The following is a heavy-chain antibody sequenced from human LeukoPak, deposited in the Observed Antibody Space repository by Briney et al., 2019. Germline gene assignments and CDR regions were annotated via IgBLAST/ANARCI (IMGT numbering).Heavy chain of an antibody. J-gene: IGHJ5*02. CDR3: ARDLFIAARPGWFDP. CDR1: GGTFSSYA. Sequence: SVKVSCKASGGTFSSYAISWVRQAPGQGLEWMGGIIPIFGTANYAQKFQGRVTITTDESTSTAYMELSGLRSEDTAVYYCARDLFIAARPGWFDPWGQGTLVTVSS. CDR2: IIPIFGTA. V-gene: IGHV1-69*05. D-gene: IGHD6-6*01.